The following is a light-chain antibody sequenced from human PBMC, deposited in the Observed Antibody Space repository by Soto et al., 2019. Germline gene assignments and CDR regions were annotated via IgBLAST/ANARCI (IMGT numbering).Light chain of an antibody. CDR3: AAWDDSLHGPV. J-gene: IGLJ1*01. CDR2: TND. Sequence: QSVLTQPTSASGTPGQRVTIPCSGSSSNIGSNSVNWFQQLPGTAPKLLIYTNDQRPSGVPDRFSGSKSGTSASLAISGLQSEDEADYYCAAWDDSLHGPVFGTGTKLTVL. CDR1: SSNIGSNS. V-gene: IGLV1-44*01.